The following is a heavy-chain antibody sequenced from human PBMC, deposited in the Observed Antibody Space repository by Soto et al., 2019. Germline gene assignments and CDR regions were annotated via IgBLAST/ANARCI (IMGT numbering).Heavy chain of an antibody. CDR1: GFTFSSYS. CDR3: ARVHYDFWSGYSPNWFDP. CDR2: ISSSSSTI. D-gene: IGHD3-3*01. J-gene: IGHJ5*02. Sequence: EVQLVESGGGLVQPGGSLRLSCAASGFTFSSYSMNWVRQAPGKGLEWVSYISSSSSTIYYADSVKGRFTISRDNAKNSLYLQMNSLRAEDTAVYYCARVHYDFWSGYSPNWFDPWGQGTLVTVSP. V-gene: IGHV3-48*01.